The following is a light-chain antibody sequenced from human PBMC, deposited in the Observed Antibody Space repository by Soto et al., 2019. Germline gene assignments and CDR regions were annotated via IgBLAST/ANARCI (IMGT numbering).Light chain of an antibody. CDR3: QHYNSYSEA. Sequence: DIQMTQSPSTLSAFVGDRVTITCRASQNINNWLAWYQQKPGKAPKLLIYKASSLEIEVPSRFSGSGSGTEFTLSISSLQPDDFATYYCQHYNSYSEAFGQGTKVDIK. CDR1: QNINNW. J-gene: IGKJ1*01. V-gene: IGKV1-5*03. CDR2: KAS.